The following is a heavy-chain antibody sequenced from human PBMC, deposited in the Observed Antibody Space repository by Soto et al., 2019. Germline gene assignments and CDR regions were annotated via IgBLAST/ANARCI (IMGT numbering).Heavy chain of an antibody. D-gene: IGHD3-22*01. CDR2: IIPIFGTA. V-gene: IGHV1-69*13. J-gene: IGHJ4*02. CDR3: ARASGGYYDNSGYHYAFDY. CDR1: GGTFSSYA. Sequence: SVKVSCKASGGTFSSYAISWVRQAPGQGLEWMGGIIPIFGTANYAQKFQGRVTITADESTSTAYMELSSLRSEDTAVYYCARASGGYYDNSGYHYAFDYWGQGTLVTVSS.